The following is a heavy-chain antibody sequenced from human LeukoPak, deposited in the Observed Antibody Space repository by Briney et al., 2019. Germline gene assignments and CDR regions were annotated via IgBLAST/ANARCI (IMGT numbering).Heavy chain of an antibody. CDR1: GDSISRYY. Sequence: PSDTLSLTCSVSGDSISRYYWSWIRQPPGKGLEWIGYIYSSGSTNYNPSLKSRVTISADTSKNQFSLKLSSVTAADTAVYYCARRDNTGYFGSWGQGTLVTVSS. CDR2: IYSSGST. D-gene: IGHD3-22*01. V-gene: IGHV4-4*09. J-gene: IGHJ4*02. CDR3: ARRDNTGYFGS.